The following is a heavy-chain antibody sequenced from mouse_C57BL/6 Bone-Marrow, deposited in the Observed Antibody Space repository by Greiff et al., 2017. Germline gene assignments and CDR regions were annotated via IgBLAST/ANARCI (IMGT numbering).Heavy chain of an antibody. Sequence: VQLQESGAELVRPGASVKLSCKASGYTFTDYYINWVKQRPGQGLEWIARIYPGSGNTYYNAKFKSQVTLTVDKSSSTAYMQLSSLTSADSAVYYCARPLITTVVAHYAIDYWGQGTSVTVSS. CDR2: IYPGSGNT. CDR3: ARPLITTVVAHYAIDY. CDR1: GYTFTDYY. J-gene: IGHJ4*01. D-gene: IGHD1-1*01. V-gene: IGHV1-76*01.